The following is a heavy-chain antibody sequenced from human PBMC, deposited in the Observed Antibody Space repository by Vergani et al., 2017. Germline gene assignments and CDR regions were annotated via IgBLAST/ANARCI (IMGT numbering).Heavy chain of an antibody. J-gene: IGHJ2*01. CDR1: GFTFSSYE. V-gene: IGHV3-48*03. CDR3: AKPPDGGYYTWYFDL. Sequence: EVQLVESGGGLVQPGGSLRLSCAASGFTFSSYEMNWVRQAPGKGLEWVSYISSSGSTIYYADSVKGRFTISRDNSKNTLYLQMNSLRAEDTAVYYCAKPPDGGYYTWYFDLWGRGTLVTVSS. CDR2: ISSSGSTI. D-gene: IGHD3-3*01.